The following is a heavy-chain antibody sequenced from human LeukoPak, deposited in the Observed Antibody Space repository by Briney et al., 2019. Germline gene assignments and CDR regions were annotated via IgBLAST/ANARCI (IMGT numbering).Heavy chain of an antibody. Sequence: GRSLRLSCAASGFTFSSYAMHWVRQAPGKGLEWVAVISYDGSNKYYADSVKGRFTISRGNSKNTLYLQMNGLRAEDTAVYYCARGPSGYHNTGGQGTLVTVSS. V-gene: IGHV3-30*14. CDR3: ARGPSGYHNT. CDR2: ISYDGSNK. D-gene: IGHD5-12*01. CDR1: GFTFSSYA. J-gene: IGHJ4*02.